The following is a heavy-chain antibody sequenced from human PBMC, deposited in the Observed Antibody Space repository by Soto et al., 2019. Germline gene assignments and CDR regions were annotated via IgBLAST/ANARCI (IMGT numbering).Heavy chain of an antibody. D-gene: IGHD4-4*01. Sequence: QVQLVQSGAEVKKPGSSVKVSCKASGGTFSSYAISWVRQAPGQGLEWMGGIIPIFGTANYAQKFQGRVKITSYQSTNTAYMELRRESYADTAVYNCARDGRVYHYSPFDYWGQGTLVTVSS. CDR1: GGTFSSYA. V-gene: IGHV1-69*05. J-gene: IGHJ4*02. CDR3: ARDGRVYHYSPFDY. CDR2: IIPIFGTA.